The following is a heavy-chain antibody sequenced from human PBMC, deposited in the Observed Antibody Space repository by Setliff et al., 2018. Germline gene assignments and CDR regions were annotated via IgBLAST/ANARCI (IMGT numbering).Heavy chain of an antibody. CDR2: IFPGDSDT. CDR1: GYSFTSYW. Sequence: GESLKISCKGSGYSFTSYWIGWVRQMPGKGLEWMGIIFPGDSDTRYSPSFQGQVTISADKSISTAYLQWRSLKASDTAMYYCAKNFAPGNAVYDSWGQGILVTVSS. J-gene: IGHJ4*02. V-gene: IGHV5-51*01. CDR3: AKNFAPGNAVYDS. D-gene: IGHD3-16*01.